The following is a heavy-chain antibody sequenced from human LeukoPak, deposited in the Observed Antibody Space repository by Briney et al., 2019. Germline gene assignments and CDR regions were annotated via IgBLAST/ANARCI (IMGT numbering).Heavy chain of an antibody. D-gene: IGHD5-12*01. J-gene: IGHJ3*02. V-gene: IGHV4-59*01. CDR1: GGSISSYS. Sequence: SETLSLTCTVSGGSISSYSWSLIRQSPGKGLEWIGYIFYIESTNYNPSLKSRVTISVDTSKNQFSLKLTSVTAADTALYYCARETLYSGHDWAAFDIWGQGAMVTVSS. CDR3: ARETLYSGHDWAAFDI. CDR2: IFYIEST.